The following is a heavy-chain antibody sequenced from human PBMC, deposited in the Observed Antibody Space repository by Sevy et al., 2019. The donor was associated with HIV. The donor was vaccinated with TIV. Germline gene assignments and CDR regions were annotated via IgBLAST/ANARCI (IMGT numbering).Heavy chain of an antibody. D-gene: IGHD2-8*01. CDR2: MYYSGST. Sequence: SETLSLTCTVSGGSISSSSYYWGWIRQPPGKGLEWIGSMYYSGSTYYNPSLKSRVTISVDTSKNQFSLKLSSVTAADTAVYYCASVMGTQYYYYYYGMDVWGQGTTVTVSS. V-gene: IGHV4-39*01. J-gene: IGHJ6*02. CDR1: GGSISSSSYY. CDR3: ASVMGTQYYYYYYGMDV.